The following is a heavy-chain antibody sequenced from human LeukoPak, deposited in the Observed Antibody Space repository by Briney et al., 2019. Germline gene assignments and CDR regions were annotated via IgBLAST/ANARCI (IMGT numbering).Heavy chain of an antibody. CDR3: AQTTTGYSSGGFAGWTVDY. CDR1: GLTFSSYA. CDR2: IFVSGGST. V-gene: IGHV3-23*01. D-gene: IGHD6-19*01. J-gene: IGHJ4*02. Sequence: GRSLRLACAPSGLTFSSYAMYWVRQPPGKGLDWVSGIFVSGGSTHYANSVKGRFTISSDNSKNTVYLQMNRLRAEDTAVYDCAQTTTGYSSGGFAGWTVDYWGQGNLVTVSS.